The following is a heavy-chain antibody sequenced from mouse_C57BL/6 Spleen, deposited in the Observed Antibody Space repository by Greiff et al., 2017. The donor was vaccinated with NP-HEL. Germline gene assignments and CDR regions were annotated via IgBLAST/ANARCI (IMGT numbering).Heavy chain of an antibody. J-gene: IGHJ1*03. D-gene: IGHD1-1*01. Sequence: QVQLQQPGAELVRPGSSVKLSCQASGYTFTSYWMHWVKQRPIQGLEWIGNIDPSDSEPHFNQQFTDKATLTVDKSSSTAYMQLSSLTSEDSAVYYCARRYGSLYWYFDVWGTGTTVTVSS. CDR1: GYTFTSYW. V-gene: IGHV1-52*01. CDR3: ARRYGSLYWYFDV. CDR2: IDPSDSEP.